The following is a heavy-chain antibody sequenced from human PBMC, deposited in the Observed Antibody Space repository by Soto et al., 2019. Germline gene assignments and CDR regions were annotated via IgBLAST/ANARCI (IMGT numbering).Heavy chain of an antibody. CDR1: GGTFSSYA. Sequence: QVQLVQSGAEVKKPGSSVKVSCKASGGTFSSYAISWVRQAPGQGLEWMGGIIPIFGTANYAQKFQGRVTITADESTSTAYIELSSLRSEDTAVYYCAGSYDSSGYYPKYDAFDIWGQGTMVTVSS. CDR3: AGSYDSSGYYPKYDAFDI. V-gene: IGHV1-69*01. D-gene: IGHD3-22*01. J-gene: IGHJ3*02. CDR2: IIPIFGTA.